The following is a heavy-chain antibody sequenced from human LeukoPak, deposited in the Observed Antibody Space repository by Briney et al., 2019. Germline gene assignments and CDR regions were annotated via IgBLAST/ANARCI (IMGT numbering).Heavy chain of an antibody. D-gene: IGHD6-19*01. CDR3: ARNGYTSGWYRN. Sequence: GVSLRLSCAASGFTVSSNYMSWVRQAPGKGLEWVSTIYSGGSTYYADSVKGRFTISRDISKNTLYLQMNSLRGEDTAVYYCARNGYTSGWYRNRGQGTLVTVSS. CDR2: IYSGGST. J-gene: IGHJ4*02. V-gene: IGHV3-53*01. CDR1: GFTVSSNY.